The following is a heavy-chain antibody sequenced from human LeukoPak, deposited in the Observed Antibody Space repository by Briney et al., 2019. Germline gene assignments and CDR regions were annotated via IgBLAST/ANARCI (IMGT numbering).Heavy chain of an antibody. CDR2: IYYSGST. D-gene: IGHD3-10*01. V-gene: IGHV4-39*07. CDR3: TRDDYGSGSYYSNNDY. J-gene: IGHJ4*02. Sequence: SETLSLTCTVSGGSINSNNFYWGWIRLPPGKGLEWIGSIYYSGSTYYNPSLKSRVSISVDTSKNQFSLKLNSVTAADTAVYYCTRDDYGSGSYYSNNDYRGQGTLVTVSS. CDR1: GGSINSNNFY.